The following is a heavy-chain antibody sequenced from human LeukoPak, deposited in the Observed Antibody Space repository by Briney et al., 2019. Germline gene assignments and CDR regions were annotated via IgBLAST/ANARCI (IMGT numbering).Heavy chain of an antibody. CDR2: ISGDGGST. CDR3: AKEIDTLGTNAFDI. V-gene: IGHV3-43*02. CDR1: GFTFDDYA. J-gene: IGHJ3*02. D-gene: IGHD2-15*01. Sequence: GGSLRLSCAASGFTFDDYAMHWVRQAPGKGLEWVSLISGDGGSTYYAVSVRGRFTISRDNSKNSLYLQMDSLRTEDTAFYYCAKEIDTLGTNAFDIWGQGTMVTVSS.